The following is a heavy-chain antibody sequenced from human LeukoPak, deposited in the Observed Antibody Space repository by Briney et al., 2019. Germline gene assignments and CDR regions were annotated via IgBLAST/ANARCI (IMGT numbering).Heavy chain of an antibody. J-gene: IGHJ3*02. D-gene: IGHD2-15*01. V-gene: IGHV4-30-4*01. Sequence: DPSETLSLTCTVSGASIRSGDYYWSWIRQPPGKGLEWIGYIYDSGSTYYNPSLKSRITISVDTSENRFSLKLSSVTATDTAVYYCARDRSGGSCYGAFDIWGQGTMVTVSS. CDR3: ARDRSGGSCYGAFDI. CDR2: IYDSGST. CDR1: GASIRSGDYY.